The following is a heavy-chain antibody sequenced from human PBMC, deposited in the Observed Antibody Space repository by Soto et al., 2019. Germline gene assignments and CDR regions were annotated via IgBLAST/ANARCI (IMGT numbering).Heavy chain of an antibody. CDR2: VNPNSGDT. CDR3: ARVGGNWNDDYFDY. V-gene: IGHV1-8*01. Sequence: QVQLVQSGAEVKKPGASVKVSCKASGYTFSDHDINWVRQASGQGPEWLGWVNPNSGDTGYAQNFQGRVTMTRDTSKRIAYMELSSLRSEDTAVYYCARVGGNWNDDYFDYWGQGTLVTVSS. CDR1: GYTFSDHD. D-gene: IGHD1-1*01. J-gene: IGHJ4*02.